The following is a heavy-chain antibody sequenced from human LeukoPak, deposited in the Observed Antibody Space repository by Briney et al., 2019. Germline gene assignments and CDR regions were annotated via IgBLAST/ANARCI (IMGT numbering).Heavy chain of an antibody. D-gene: IGHD1-7*01. CDR2: IYHSGST. J-gene: IGHJ4*02. V-gene: IGHV4-59*01. CDR1: GGSISTYY. Sequence: PSETLSLTCTVSGGSISTYYWSWIRQPPGKGLEWIGYIYHSGSTNYNPSLKSRVTISVDTSKNQFSLKLTSVTAADTAVYYCARDPPGTYEFDYWGQGTLVTVSS. CDR3: ARDPPGTYEFDY.